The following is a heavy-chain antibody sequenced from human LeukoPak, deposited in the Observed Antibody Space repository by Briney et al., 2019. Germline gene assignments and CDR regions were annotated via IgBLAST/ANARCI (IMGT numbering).Heavy chain of an antibody. Sequence: PGGSLRLSCAASGFTFSSYSIDWVRQAPGKGLEWLSYISSSSSTIYYADSVKGRFTISRDNAKNSVYLQMNSLRAEDTAVYYWARVWSSGYTKDYWGQGTLVTVSS. CDR1: GFTFSSYS. J-gene: IGHJ4*02. CDR3: ARVWSSGYTKDY. CDR2: ISSSSSTI. D-gene: IGHD3-22*01. V-gene: IGHV3-48*04.